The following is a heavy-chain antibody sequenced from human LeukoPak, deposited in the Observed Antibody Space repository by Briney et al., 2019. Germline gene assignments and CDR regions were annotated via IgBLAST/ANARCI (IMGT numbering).Heavy chain of an antibody. Sequence: PGGSLRLSCAASGFTFSSYAMSWVRQAPGKGLKWVSGISGSGGSTYYADSVKGRFTISRDNSKNTLYLQMNSLRAEDTAVYYCAGGSSGWHYFDFWGQGTLVTVSS. CDR2: ISGSGGST. CDR1: GFTFSSYA. D-gene: IGHD6-19*01. CDR3: AGGSSGWHYFDF. V-gene: IGHV3-23*01. J-gene: IGHJ4*02.